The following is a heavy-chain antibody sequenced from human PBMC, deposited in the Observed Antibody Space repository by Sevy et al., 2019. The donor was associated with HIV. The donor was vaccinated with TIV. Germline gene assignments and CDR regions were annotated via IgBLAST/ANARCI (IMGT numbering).Heavy chain of an antibody. Sequence: SETLSLTCAVSGSSISSIYYWGWIRQPPGKGLEWIGTIYHGGSTYYNPSLKSRVTISVDTSKNQFYLKVTSVTAADTAVYFCARHKAPAGTYFDYWGRGTLVTVSS. CDR3: ARHKAPAGTYFDY. D-gene: IGHD1-26*01. J-gene: IGHJ4*02. V-gene: IGHV4-38-2*01. CDR1: GSSISSIYY. CDR2: IYHGGST.